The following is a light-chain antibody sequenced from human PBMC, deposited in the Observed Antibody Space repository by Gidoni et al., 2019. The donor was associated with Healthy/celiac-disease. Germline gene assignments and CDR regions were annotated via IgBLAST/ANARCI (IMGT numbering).Light chain of an antibody. CDR3: QRSYSTPLT. J-gene: IGKJ4*01. V-gene: IGKV1-39*01. CDR1: QSISSY. CDR2: AAS. Sequence: EIELTQSPSSLSASAGDRATISCRASQSISSYLKWYQQKPGKAPKLLIYAASSLHSGVPSRCSGSASGTDFTLTSSILQPDDVVTYCRQRSYSTPLTFGGGTKVEIK.